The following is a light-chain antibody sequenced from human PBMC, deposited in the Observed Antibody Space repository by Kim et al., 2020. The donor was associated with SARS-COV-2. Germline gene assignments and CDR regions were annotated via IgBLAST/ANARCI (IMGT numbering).Light chain of an antibody. J-gene: IGLJ1*01. V-gene: IGLV2-8*01. CDR3: PTYESSSSSDV. CDR1: SSDIRAYKY. CDR2: DVN. Sequence: STFCTEGSSDIRAYKYVTWYQQHPEKAPKLMIYDVNRRPSRFPDRFSGSKSGNTASLTVSGLQAEDEADYYCPTYESSSSSDVFGTGTKVTVL.